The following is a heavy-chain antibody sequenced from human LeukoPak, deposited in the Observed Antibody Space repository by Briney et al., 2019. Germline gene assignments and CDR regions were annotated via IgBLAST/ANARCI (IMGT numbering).Heavy chain of an antibody. CDR2: ISGSGSST. D-gene: IGHD2-15*01. Sequence: AGGSLRLSCAASGFTFSSYAMSWVRQAPGKGLEWVSAISGSGSSTYSADSVKGRFTISRDNSKNTLYLQMNSLRAEDTAVYYCARAYSPYYFDYWGQGTLVTVSS. CDR1: GFTFSSYA. V-gene: IGHV3-23*01. CDR3: ARAYSPYYFDY. J-gene: IGHJ4*02.